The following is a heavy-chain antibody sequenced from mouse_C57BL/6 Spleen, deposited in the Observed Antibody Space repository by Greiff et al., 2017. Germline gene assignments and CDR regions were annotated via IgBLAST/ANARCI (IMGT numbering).Heavy chain of an antibody. J-gene: IGHJ3*01. CDR1: GFTFSSYA. Sequence: EVKLVESGGGLVKPGGSLKLSCAASGFTFSSYAMSWVRQTPEKRLEWVATISDGGSYTYYPDNVKGRFTISRDNAKNNLYLQMSHLKSEDTAMYYCARDTQLGRGAWFAYWGQGTLVTVSA. CDR3: ARDTQLGRGAWFAY. D-gene: IGHD4-1*02. CDR2: ISDGGSYT. V-gene: IGHV5-4*01.